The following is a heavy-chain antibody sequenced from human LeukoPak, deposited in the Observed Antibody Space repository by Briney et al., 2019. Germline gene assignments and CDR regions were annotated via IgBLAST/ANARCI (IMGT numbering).Heavy chain of an antibody. CDR1: GGSFSGYY. CDR3: ARPVPGLHDALDI. Sequence: SETLSLTCALYGGSFSGYYWSWIRQPPGKGLEWIGEINHSGSTNYNPSLKSRVTMTVDTSKNQFSLKLSSVTAAHTDMYYCARPVPGLHDALDIWGQGTMVTVSS. J-gene: IGHJ3*02. CDR2: INHSGST. V-gene: IGHV4-34*01.